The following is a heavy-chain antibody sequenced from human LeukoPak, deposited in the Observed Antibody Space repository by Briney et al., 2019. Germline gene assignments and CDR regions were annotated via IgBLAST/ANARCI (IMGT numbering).Heavy chain of an antibody. J-gene: IGHJ3*02. Sequence: SQTLSLTCTVSGGSISSGDYYWSWIRQPPGKGLEWIGEINHSGSTNYNPSLKSRVTISVDTSKNQFSLKLSSVTAADTAVYYCARDQYYDYVWGSYRYSRAPWRAFDIWGQGTMVTVSS. V-gene: IGHV4-30-4*08. CDR2: INHSGST. CDR3: ARDQYYDYVWGSYRYSRAPWRAFDI. D-gene: IGHD3-16*02. CDR1: GGSISSGDYY.